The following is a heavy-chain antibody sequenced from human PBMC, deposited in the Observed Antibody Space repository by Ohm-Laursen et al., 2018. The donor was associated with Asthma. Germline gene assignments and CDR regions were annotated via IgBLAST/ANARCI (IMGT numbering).Heavy chain of an antibody. CDR2: IYIANT. J-gene: IGHJ4*02. D-gene: IGHD6-13*01. CDR3: ARDWGSSWYYGDY. Sequence: ASVKVSCKVSGYSVTSYAFSWVRQAPGQRPEWMGWIYIANTNYAPKFRDRVTMTTDTSTSTAYMELRSLRSDDTAVYYCARDWGSSWYYGDYWGQGTLVTVSS. V-gene: IGHV1-18*01. CDR1: GYSVTSYA.